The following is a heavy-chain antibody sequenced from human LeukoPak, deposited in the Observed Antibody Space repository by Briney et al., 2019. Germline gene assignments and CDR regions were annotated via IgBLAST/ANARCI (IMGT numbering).Heavy chain of an antibody. CDR1: GFTFSSYA. D-gene: IGHD3-22*01. CDR2: ISGSGGST. CDR3: AKADVDYYDSSGYYSLETFDY. J-gene: IGHJ4*02. V-gene: IGHV3-23*01. Sequence: GGSLRLSCAASGFTFSSYAMSWVRQAPGKGLEWVSAISGSGGSTYYADSVKGRFTISRDNSKNTLYLQMNSLRAEDTAVYYCAKADVDYYDSSGYYSLETFDYWGQGTLVTVSS.